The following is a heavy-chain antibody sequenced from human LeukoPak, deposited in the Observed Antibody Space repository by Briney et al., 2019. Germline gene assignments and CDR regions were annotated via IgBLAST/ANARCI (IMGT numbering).Heavy chain of an antibody. J-gene: IGHJ4*02. CDR2: ISSSSSTI. CDR3: ARAEYYYDSSGYYPDLSDY. D-gene: IGHD3-22*01. Sequence: PGGSLRLSCAASGFTFSSYSMNWVRQAPGKGLEWVSYISSSSSTIYYADSVKGRFTISRDNAKNSLYLQMNSLRAEDTAVYYCARAEYYYDSSGYYPDLSDYWGQGTLVTVSS. CDR1: GFTFSSYS. V-gene: IGHV3-48*01.